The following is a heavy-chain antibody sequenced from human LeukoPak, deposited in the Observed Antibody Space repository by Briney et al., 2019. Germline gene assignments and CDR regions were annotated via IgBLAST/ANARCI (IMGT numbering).Heavy chain of an antibody. D-gene: IGHD6-19*01. CDR3: ARRTGGWYDDC. J-gene: IGHJ4*02. V-gene: IGHV3-11*03. CDR2: IYNGSNYT. CDR1: GFTFSDYY. Sequence: GGALRLSRAASGFTFSDYYMSCIRQAPGRGLECLSYIYNGSNYTSYADSVKGRFTISRDNAKNSLYLQMNSLRAEDTALYYCARRTGGWYDDCWGQGTLVTVSS.